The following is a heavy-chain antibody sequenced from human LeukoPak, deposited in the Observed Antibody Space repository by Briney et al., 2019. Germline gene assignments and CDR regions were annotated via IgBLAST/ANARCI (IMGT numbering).Heavy chain of an antibody. V-gene: IGHV3-30*02. CDR3: AKGPVNHCASSVCYGLQS. J-gene: IGHJ5*02. CDR2: IRYDDSE. Sequence: GGSLRLSCAASGFRLTEYGIHWVRRAPGKGLEWLSFIRYDDSEYYADSVKGRFTISRDNSKNTLFLQMHSLRSEDTAVYYCAKGPVNHCASSVCYGLQSWGQGTLVIVSS. CDR1: GFRLTEYG. D-gene: IGHD3-22*01.